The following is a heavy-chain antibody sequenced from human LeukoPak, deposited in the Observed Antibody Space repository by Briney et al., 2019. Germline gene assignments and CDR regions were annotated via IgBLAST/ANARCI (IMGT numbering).Heavy chain of an antibody. D-gene: IGHD6-19*01. J-gene: IGHJ4*02. Sequence: SQTLSLTCAISGDSVSSYSAAWNWIRQSPSRGLEWLGRTYYRSKWYNDYAVSVESRMTINPDTSKNQFSLHLNSVTPEDTAVYYCARGGSGITVSLFAFWGQGTLVTVSS. V-gene: IGHV6-1*01. CDR2: TYYRSKWYN. CDR1: GDSVSSYSAA. CDR3: ARGGSGITVSLFAF.